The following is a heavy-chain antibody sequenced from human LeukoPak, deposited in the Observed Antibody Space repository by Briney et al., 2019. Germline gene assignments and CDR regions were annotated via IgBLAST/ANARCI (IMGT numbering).Heavy chain of an antibody. V-gene: IGHV3-30*18. CDR2: ISYDGGNK. CDR1: GFTFSSYG. CDR3: AKAVNSVYDSSGPI. J-gene: IGHJ3*02. Sequence: PGGSLRLSCAASGFTFSSYGMHWVRQAPGKGLEWVAVISYDGGNKYYADSVKGRFTISRDNSKNTLYLQMNSLRAEDTAVYYCAKAVNSVYDSSGPIWGQGTMVTVSS. D-gene: IGHD3-22*01.